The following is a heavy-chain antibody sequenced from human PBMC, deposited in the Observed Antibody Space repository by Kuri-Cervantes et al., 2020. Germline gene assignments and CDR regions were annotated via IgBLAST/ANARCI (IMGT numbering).Heavy chain of an antibody. J-gene: IGHJ4*02. Sequence: GSLRLSCTVSGYSISSGYYWGWIRQPPGKGLEWIGSIYHSGSTYYNPSLKSRVTISVDTSKNQFSLKLSSVTAADTAVYYCAREAPAPRYCSSTSCYAGVDWGQGTLVTVSS. V-gene: IGHV4-38-2*02. CDR3: AREAPAPRYCSSTSCYAGVD. CDR1: GYSISSGYY. CDR2: IYHSGST. D-gene: IGHD2-2*01.